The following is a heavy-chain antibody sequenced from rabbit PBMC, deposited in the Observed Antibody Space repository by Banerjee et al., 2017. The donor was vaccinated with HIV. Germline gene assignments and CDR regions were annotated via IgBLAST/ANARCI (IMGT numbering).Heavy chain of an antibody. V-gene: IGHV1S45*01. CDR1: GFSFSSRYW. CDR3: ARDLAGVTGWNFGL. Sequence: EESGGDLVKPEGSLTLTCTASGFSFSSRYWICWFRQAPGKGLEWTGCIYTVDGYTYYASWAKGRFSISKTSSTTVTLQMTSLTAADTATYFCARDLAGVTGWNFGLLGPGTLVTVS. J-gene: IGHJ4*01. CDR2: IYTVDGYT. D-gene: IGHD4-1*01.